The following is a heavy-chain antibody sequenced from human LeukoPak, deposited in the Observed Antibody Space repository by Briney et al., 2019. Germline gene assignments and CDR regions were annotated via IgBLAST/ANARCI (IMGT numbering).Heavy chain of an antibody. V-gene: IGHV4-59*08. CDR2: IYKSGNT. D-gene: IGHD2-21*02. CDR1: GGSISGNA. J-gene: IGHJ6*02. Sequence: SETLSLTCTVSGGSISGNAWSWIRQTPEKGLEWVGYIYKSGNTKYNPSLKGRVTISPDTSKNQFSLKLRSVAAADTAVYYCARHLADCGGDCYIPICFYGMDVWGQGTAVTVSS. CDR3: ARHLADCGGDCYIPICFYGMDV.